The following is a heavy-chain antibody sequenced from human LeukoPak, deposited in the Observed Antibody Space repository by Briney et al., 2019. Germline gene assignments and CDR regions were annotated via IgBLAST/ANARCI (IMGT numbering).Heavy chain of an antibody. Sequence: SETLSLTCTVSGYSINSGYYWGWIRQPPGKGLEWIGSIYHSGSTFYNPSLKSRVTISVDTSKNQFSLKLNSVTAADTAVYYCARENIEVPGHCYFDYWGQGTLVTVSS. D-gene: IGHD6-19*01. CDR2: IYHSGST. V-gene: IGHV4-38-2*02. CDR3: ARENIEVPGHCYFDY. J-gene: IGHJ4*02. CDR1: GYSINSGYY.